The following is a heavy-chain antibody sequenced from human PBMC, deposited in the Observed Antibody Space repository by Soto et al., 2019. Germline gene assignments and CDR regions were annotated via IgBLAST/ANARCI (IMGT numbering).Heavy chain of an antibody. D-gene: IGHD2-2*01. CDR3: ARHSLSSLLSALDY. V-gene: IGHV4-59*08. CDR1: GGSISSYY. CDR2: IYYSGST. Sequence: SETLSLTCTVSGGSISSYYWSWIRQPPGKGLEWIGYIYYSGSTNYNPSLKSRVTISVDTSKNQFSLKLSSVTAADTAVYYCARHSLSSLLSALDYWGQGTLVTVSS. J-gene: IGHJ4*02.